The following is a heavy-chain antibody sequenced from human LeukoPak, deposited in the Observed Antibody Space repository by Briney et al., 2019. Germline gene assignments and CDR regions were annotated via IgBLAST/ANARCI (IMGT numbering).Heavy chain of an antibody. J-gene: IGHJ4*02. CDR3: ARQGRGIQLQTYFDY. CDR1: GGSISSGSYY. D-gene: IGHD2-2*01. CDR2: IYYSGST. Sequence: PSETLSLTCTVSGGSISSGSYYWGWIRQPPGKGLEWIGCIYYSGSTYYNPSLKSRVTISVDTSKSQFSLRLSSVTAADTAVYYCARQGRGIQLQTYFDYWGQGTLVTVSS. V-gene: IGHV4-39*01.